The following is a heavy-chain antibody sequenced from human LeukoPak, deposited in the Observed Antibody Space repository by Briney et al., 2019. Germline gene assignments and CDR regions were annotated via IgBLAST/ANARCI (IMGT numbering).Heavy chain of an antibody. CDR2: IKQDGSEK. J-gene: IGHJ4*02. Sequence: AGGSLRLSCEASGFTFSTYWMSWVRQAPGKGLEWVANIKQDGSEKYYVDSVKGRFTISRDNAKNSLYLQMNSLRAEDTAVYYCARLDSSGYYMRRRSRFDYWGQGTLVTVSS. CDR1: GFTFSTYW. CDR3: ARLDSSGYYMRRRSRFDY. V-gene: IGHV3-7*01. D-gene: IGHD3-22*01.